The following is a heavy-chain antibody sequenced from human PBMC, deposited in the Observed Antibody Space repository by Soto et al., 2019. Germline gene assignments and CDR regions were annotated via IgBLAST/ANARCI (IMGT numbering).Heavy chain of an antibody. J-gene: IGHJ4*02. D-gene: IGHD6-19*01. CDR1: GFTFSSSW. Sequence: EVQLVESGGGLVQPGGSLTLSCAAYGFTFSSSWMHWVRQAPGKGLVWVSHINSDESRTNYADSVKGRFTISRDNAKNTLYLQMNSLSAEDTALYYCARGPTGWYGYDYWGQGTLVTVSS. V-gene: IGHV3-74*01. CDR3: ARGPTGWYGYDY. CDR2: INSDESRT.